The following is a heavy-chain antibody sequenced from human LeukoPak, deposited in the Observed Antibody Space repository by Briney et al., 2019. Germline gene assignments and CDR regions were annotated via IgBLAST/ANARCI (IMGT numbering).Heavy chain of an antibody. CDR2: IYPGDPDT. CDR1: GYSFTSYW. J-gene: IGHJ3*02. CDR3: AVSCSGGSCYSHDAFDI. V-gene: IGHV5-51*01. D-gene: IGHD2-15*01. Sequence: GESLKISCKGSGYSFTSYWIGWVRQMPGKGLEWMGIIYPGDPDTRYSPSFQGQVTISADKSISTAYLQWSSLKASDTAMYYCAVSCSGGSCYSHDAFDIWGQGTMVTVSS.